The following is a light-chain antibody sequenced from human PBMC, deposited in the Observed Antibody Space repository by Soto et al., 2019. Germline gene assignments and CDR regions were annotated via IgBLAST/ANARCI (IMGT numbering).Light chain of an antibody. V-gene: IGKV3-15*01. Sequence: EIVMTQSPANLSVSPGERATLSCRASQSVSSNLAWYQQKPGQAPRLLIYGASTRATGIPARFSGSGSGTEFTLTISSLQSEDIAVYYCQQYNNWPPLTFGGGTKVEIK. CDR3: QQYNNWPPLT. J-gene: IGKJ4*01. CDR1: QSVSSN. CDR2: GAS.